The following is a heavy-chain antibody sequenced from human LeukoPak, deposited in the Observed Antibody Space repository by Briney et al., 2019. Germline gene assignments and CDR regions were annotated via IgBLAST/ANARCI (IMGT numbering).Heavy chain of an antibody. CDR3: ARGSWDVRFDF. Sequence: SETLSLTCAVYGGSFSGYYWSWIRQPPGKGLEWIGEINQSGSTNYNPSLKSRVTLSADTSKNQFSLKLSSVTAADTAVYYCARGSWDVRFDFWGQGPLVTLSS. V-gene: IGHV4-34*01. CDR1: GGSFSGYY. CDR2: INQSGST. D-gene: IGHD1-26*01. J-gene: IGHJ4*02.